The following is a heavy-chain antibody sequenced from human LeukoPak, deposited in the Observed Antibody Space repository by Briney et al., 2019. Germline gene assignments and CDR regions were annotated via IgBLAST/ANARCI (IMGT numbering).Heavy chain of an antibody. V-gene: IGHV3-15*01. CDR2: IKSKTDGGTT. J-gene: IGHJ6*02. D-gene: IGHD4-17*01. CDR3: TTDRYGDTYYYYGMDV. CDR1: GFTFSNAW. Sequence: GGSLRLSCAASGFTFSNAWMSWVRQAPGKGLEWVGRIKSKTDGGTTDYAAPVKGRFTISRDDSKNTLYLQMNSLKTEDTAVYYCTTDRYGDTYYYYGMDVWGQGTTVTVSS.